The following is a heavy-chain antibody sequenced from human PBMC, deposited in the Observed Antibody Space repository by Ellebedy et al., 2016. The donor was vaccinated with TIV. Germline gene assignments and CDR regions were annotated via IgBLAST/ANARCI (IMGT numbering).Heavy chain of an antibody. CDR2: IWYDGSNK. D-gene: IGHD2/OR15-2a*01. CDR3: ARAPTFNWYFDL. Sequence: PGGSLRLSCAASGFSLSYYGMHWVRQAPGKGLEWVAVIWYDGSNKYYADSVKGRFTISRDTSENTLYLQMNNLKAEDTAFYYCARAPTFNWYFDLWGRGTLVTVSS. V-gene: IGHV3-33*01. CDR1: GFSLSYYG. J-gene: IGHJ2*01.